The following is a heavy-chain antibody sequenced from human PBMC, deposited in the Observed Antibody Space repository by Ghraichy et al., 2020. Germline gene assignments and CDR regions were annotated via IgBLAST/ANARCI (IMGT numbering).Heavy chain of an antibody. CDR2: IKNDGSEK. CDR3: ARDTGWHAIDH. D-gene: IGHD1-14*01. V-gene: IGHV3-7*01. J-gene: IGHJ5*02. Sequence: GGSLRLSCAASGFTFSNYWMTWVRQAPGKGLEWVANIKNDGSEKYHVDSVKGRFTISRDNAKNSLYLQMNSLRAEDTAVYYCARDTGWHAIDHWGQGTLVTVSS. CDR1: GFTFSNYW.